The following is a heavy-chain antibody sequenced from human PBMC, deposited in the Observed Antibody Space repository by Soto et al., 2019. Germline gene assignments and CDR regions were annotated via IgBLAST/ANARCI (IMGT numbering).Heavy chain of an antibody. D-gene: IGHD2-21*02. J-gene: IGHJ6*04. CDR3: ARVLSEYCGGDCPYYYYYGMDV. CDR1: GGTFSSYA. Sequence: SVKVSCKASGGTFSSYAISWVRQAPGQGLEWMGGIIPIFGTANYAQKFQGRVTITADESTSTAYMELSSLRSEDTAVYYCARVLSEYCGGDCPYYYYYGMDVWGKGTTVTVSS. V-gene: IGHV1-69*13. CDR2: IIPIFGTA.